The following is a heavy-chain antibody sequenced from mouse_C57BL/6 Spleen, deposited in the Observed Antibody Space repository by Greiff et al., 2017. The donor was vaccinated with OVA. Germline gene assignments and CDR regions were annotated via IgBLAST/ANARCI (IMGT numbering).Heavy chain of an antibody. J-gene: IGHJ3*01. D-gene: IGHD1-1*01. CDR2: IYPGSGST. Sequence: VQLQQPGAELVKPGASVKMSCKASGYTFTSYWITWVKQRPGQGLEWIGDIYPGSGSTNYNEKFKSKATLTVDTSSSTAYMQLSSLTSEDSAVYYCAYGSSYPPWCAYWGQGTLVTVSA. V-gene: IGHV1-55*01. CDR3: AYGSSYPPWCAY. CDR1: GYTFTSYW.